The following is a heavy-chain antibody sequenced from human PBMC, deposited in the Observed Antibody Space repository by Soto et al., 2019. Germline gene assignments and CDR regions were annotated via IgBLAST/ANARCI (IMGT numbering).Heavy chain of an antibody. J-gene: IGHJ4*02. V-gene: IGHV4-34*01. CDR1: GGSFSGYY. CDR3: ANFALDSSGYDSDDY. CDR2: INHSGST. Sequence: PSETLSLTCAVYGGSFSGYYWSWIRQPPGKGLEWIGEINHSGSTNYNPSLKSRVTISVDTSKNQFSLKLSSVTAADTAVDYCANFALDSSGYDSDDYWDQGTLVTVSS. D-gene: IGHD3-22*01.